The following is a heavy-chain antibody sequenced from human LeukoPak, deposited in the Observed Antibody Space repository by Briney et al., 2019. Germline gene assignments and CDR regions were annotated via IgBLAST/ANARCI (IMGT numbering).Heavy chain of an antibody. J-gene: IGHJ6*02. CDR2: ISSSSSYI. CDR1: GFTFSSYS. V-gene: IGHV3-21*01. CDR3: ARDLKGFGELLYGMDV. Sequence: GGSLRLSCAASGFTFSSYSMNWVRQAPGKGLEWVSSISSSSSYIYYADSVKGRFTISRDNAKNSLYLQMNSLRAEDTAVYYCARDLKGFGELLYGMDVWGQGTTVTVSS. D-gene: IGHD3-10*01.